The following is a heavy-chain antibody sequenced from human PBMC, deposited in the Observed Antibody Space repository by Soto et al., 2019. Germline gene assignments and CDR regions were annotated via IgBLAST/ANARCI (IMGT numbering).Heavy chain of an antibody. CDR1: GDSVASNSAA. Sequence: SQTLSLTCVISGDSVASNSAAWNWIRQSPSRGLEWLGRTYYRSKWYYGYAVSVKSRITINPDTSKNQFSLQLNSVTPEDTAVYYCARIHSSLSSDMDVWGQGTTVTVSS. CDR3: ARIHSSLSSDMDV. J-gene: IGHJ6*02. CDR2: TYYRSKWYY. D-gene: IGHD3-22*01. V-gene: IGHV6-1*01.